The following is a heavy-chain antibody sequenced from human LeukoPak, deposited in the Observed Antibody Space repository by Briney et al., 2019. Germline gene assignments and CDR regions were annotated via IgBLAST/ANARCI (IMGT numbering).Heavy chain of an antibody. CDR2: ISGSGGST. Sequence: PGGSLRLSCAASGFTFSSYAMSWVRQAPGKGLEWVSAISGSGGSTYYADSVKGRFTISRDNSKNTLYLQMSSLRAEDTAVYYCAKVTSGPYYYYGMDVWGQGTTVTVSS. CDR3: AKVTSGPYYYYGMDV. CDR1: GFTFSSYA. J-gene: IGHJ6*02. V-gene: IGHV3-23*01. D-gene: IGHD4-23*01.